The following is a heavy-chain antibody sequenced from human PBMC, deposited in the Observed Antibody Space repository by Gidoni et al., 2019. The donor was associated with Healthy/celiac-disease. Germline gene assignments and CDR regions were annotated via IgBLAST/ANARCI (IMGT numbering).Heavy chain of an antibody. CDR2: ISYDGSNN. CDR1: GSTFSSYA. Sequence: QVQLLWSGGGVVPPGRARRPACAASGSTFSSYAMHWVRKAPGKGLEWVAVISYDGSNNSYADSVKGRFTISRDHSKNTLYLQMNSLRAEDTAVYYCSSFYSHFPYYFDYWGQGTLVTVSS. D-gene: IGHD4-4*01. CDR3: SSFYSHFPYYFDY. J-gene: IGHJ4*02. V-gene: IGHV3-30*04.